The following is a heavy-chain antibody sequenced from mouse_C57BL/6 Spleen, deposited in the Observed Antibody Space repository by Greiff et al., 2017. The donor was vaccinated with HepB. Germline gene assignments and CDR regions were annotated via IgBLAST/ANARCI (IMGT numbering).Heavy chain of an antibody. CDR3: ARTGERDPFMDY. J-gene: IGHJ4*01. CDR2: INPYNGGT. Sequence: VQLQQSGPVLVKPGASVKMSCKASGYTFTDYYMNWVKQSHGKSLEWIGVINPYNGGTSYNQKFKGKATLTVDKPSSTAYMELNSLTSEDSAVYYCARTGERDPFMDYWGQGTSVTVSS. CDR1: GYTFTDYY. V-gene: IGHV1-19*01.